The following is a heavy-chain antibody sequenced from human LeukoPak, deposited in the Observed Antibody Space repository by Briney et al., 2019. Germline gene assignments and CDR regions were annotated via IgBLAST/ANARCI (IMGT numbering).Heavy chain of an antibody. CDR1: GGSISSSSYY. D-gene: IGHD3-10*01. J-gene: IGHJ3*02. CDR2: IYYSGST. V-gene: IGHV4-39*07. Sequence: PSETLSLTCTVSGGSISSSSYYWGWIRQPPGKGLEWIGNIYYSGSTNYNPSLKSRVTISVDTSKNQFSLKLSSVTAADTAVYYCARGQGKTAFDIWGQGTMVTVSS. CDR3: ARGQGKTAFDI.